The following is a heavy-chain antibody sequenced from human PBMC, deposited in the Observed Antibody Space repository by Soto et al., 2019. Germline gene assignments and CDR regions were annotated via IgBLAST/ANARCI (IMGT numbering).Heavy chain of an antibody. CDR3: ARGGGAYDV. V-gene: IGHV1-18*01. CDR2: ISEYGDS. CDR1: GYIVTSFG. J-gene: IGHJ3*01. Sequence: QVQLVQSGAEVKKPGATVKVSCKASGYIVTSFGINWVRQAPGQGLEWMGCISEYGDSNYSEKSQDRVSLTTDTYTNTAYMELRSLGSDDTGVYYCARGGGAYDVWGQGTKITVSS.